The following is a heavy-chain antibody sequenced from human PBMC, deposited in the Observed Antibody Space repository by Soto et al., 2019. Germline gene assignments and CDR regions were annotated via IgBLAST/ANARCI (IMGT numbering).Heavy chain of an antibody. Sequence: EVQLVESGGGLVQPGRSLRLSCAASGFTFEDYAMHWVRQPPGKGLEWVSGITWNSGIIGYADSVKGRFTISRDKDKNSLSQKMNTLRPADTALYDCAKDPGYSTCYYAYVDLWRRSTMVTVSS. J-gene: IGHJ2*01. V-gene: IGHV3-9*01. CDR1: GFTFEDYA. CDR2: ITWNSGII. D-gene: IGHD6-13*01. CDR3: AKDPGYSTCYYAYVDL.